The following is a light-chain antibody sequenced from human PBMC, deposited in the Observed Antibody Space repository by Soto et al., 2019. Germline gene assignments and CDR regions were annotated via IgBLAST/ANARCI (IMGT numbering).Light chain of an antibody. CDR2: GAS. V-gene: IGKV3-20*01. J-gene: IGKJ1*01. Sequence: EIVLTQSPVTLSLSPGERATLSCRASQSVSSSYLAWYQQKPGQAPRLLIYGASSRATGIPDRFGGSGSGTDFTLTISRLEPEDFAVYYCQQYGGSSWTFGQGTKVDIK. CDR1: QSVSSSY. CDR3: QQYGGSSWT.